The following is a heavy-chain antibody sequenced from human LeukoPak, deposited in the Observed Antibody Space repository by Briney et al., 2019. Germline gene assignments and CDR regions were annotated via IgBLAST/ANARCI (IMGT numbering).Heavy chain of an antibody. J-gene: IGHJ4*02. CDR1: GGSISSYY. CDR2: IYYSGST. V-gene: IGHV4-59*01. Sequence: ASETLSLTCTVSGGSISSYYWNWIRQPPGKGLEWIGYIYYSGSTNYNPSLKSRVTISVDTSKNQFSLNLSSVTAADTAVYYCARSSSRDGYNYYWGQGTLVTVSS. D-gene: IGHD5-24*01. CDR3: ARSSSRDGYNYY.